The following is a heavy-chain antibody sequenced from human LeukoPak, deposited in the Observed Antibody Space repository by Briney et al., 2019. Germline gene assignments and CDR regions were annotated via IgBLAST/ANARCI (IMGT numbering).Heavy chain of an antibody. J-gene: IGHJ3*02. Sequence: PGGSLRLSCAASGFTFSSYSMNWVRQAPGKGPEWVSSISSGGSYIFYPDSVKGRFTISRDNAKKLLYLQMNSLRAEDTAVYYYARSVPAAIKNDAFDIWGQGTMVTVSS. CDR2: ISSGGSYI. D-gene: IGHD2-2*02. CDR1: GFTFSSYS. CDR3: ARSVPAAIKNDAFDI. V-gene: IGHV3-21*01.